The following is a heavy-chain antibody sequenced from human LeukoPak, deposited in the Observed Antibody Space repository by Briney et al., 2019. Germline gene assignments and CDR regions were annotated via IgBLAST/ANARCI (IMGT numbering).Heavy chain of an antibody. CDR1: GGSISSYY. D-gene: IGHD6-13*01. J-gene: IGHJ3*01. CDR3: ARISSSNWYNERGAFDV. CDR2: VYYTGST. Sequence: SETLSLTCTVSGGSISSYYWSWVRQPPGKGLEWIGFVYYTGSTNYSPSLKSRVTISVDTSKNQFSLKLRSVTAADTAVYYCARISSSNWYNERGAFDVWGQGTMVTVPS. V-gene: IGHV4-59*01.